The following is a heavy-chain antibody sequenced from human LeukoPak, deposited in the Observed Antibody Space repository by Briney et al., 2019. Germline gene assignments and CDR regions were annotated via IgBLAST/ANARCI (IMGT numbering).Heavy chain of an antibody. CDR1: GFTVSSNY. CDR3: ARNPVNIVVVPAAIRPYYYYMDV. Sequence: QSGGSLRLSCAASGFTVSSNYMSWVRQAPGKGLEWVSYISSSSSTIYYADSVKGRFTISRDNAKNSLYLQMNSLRAEDTAVYYCARNPVNIVVVPAAIRPYYYYMDVWGKGTTVTVSS. V-gene: IGHV3-48*01. J-gene: IGHJ6*03. CDR2: ISSSSSTI. D-gene: IGHD2-2*01.